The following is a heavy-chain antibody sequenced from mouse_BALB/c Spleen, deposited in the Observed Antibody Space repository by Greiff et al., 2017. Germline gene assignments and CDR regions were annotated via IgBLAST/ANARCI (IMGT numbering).Heavy chain of an antibody. Sequence: EVQLVESGGGLVKPGGSLKLSCAASGFTFSDYYMYWVRQTPEKRLEWVATISDGGSYTYYPDSVKGRFTISRDNAKNNLYLQMSSLKSEDTAMYYCARDPMITTGWFAYWGQGTLVTVSA. D-gene: IGHD2-4*01. CDR3: ARDPMITTGWFAY. V-gene: IGHV5-4*02. CDR1: GFTFSDYY. CDR2: ISDGGSYT. J-gene: IGHJ3*01.